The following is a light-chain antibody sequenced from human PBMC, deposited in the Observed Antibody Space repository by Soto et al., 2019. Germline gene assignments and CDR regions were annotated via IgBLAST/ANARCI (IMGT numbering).Light chain of an antibody. CDR2: AAS. V-gene: IGKV1-12*01. CDR1: QGISSW. Sequence: DIQMTQSPSSVSASVGDRVTITCRASQGISSWLAWYQQKPGKAPKLLIYAASSLQSGVPSRFSGSGSGTHFTPAISRLQPEDFASYFCRQTNTFPLTFCGGPKVEIK. CDR3: RQTNTFPLT. J-gene: IGKJ4*01.